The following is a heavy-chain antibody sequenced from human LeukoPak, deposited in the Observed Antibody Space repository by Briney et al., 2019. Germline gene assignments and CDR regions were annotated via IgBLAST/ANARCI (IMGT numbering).Heavy chain of an antibody. CDR2: IYYGGNT. V-gene: IGHV4-59*01. Sequence: PSETLSLTCTISGVSISSYYWSWIRQPPEKGLEWIGYIYYGGNTNYNPSLKSRVTISVDTSKNQFSLKLSSVTAADTAVYYCARGLISGNYYHAFDIWGQGTMVTVSS. CDR1: GVSISSYY. J-gene: IGHJ3*02. D-gene: IGHD1-26*01. CDR3: ARGLISGNYYHAFDI.